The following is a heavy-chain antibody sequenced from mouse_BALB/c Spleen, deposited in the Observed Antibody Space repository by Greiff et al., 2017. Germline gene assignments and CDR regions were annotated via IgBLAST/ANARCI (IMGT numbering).Heavy chain of an antibody. Sequence: VQLQQSGAELARPVASVKMSCKASGYTFTSYWMHWVKQRPGQGLEWIGEINPSIGRTNYNEKFKSKATLTVDKSSSTAYMQLSSLTSEGSAVYYCARSFHYCAMDYRGQGTSVTVSS. J-gene: IGHJ4*01. CDR2: INPSIGRT. V-gene: IGHV1S81*02. CDR3: ARSFHYCAMDY. CDR1: GYTFTSYW.